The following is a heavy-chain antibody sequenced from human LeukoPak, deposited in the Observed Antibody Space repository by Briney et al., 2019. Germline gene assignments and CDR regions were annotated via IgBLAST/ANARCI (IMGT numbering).Heavy chain of an antibody. CDR1: GFTFSSDN. D-gene: IGHD3-10*01. V-gene: IGHV3-21*01. J-gene: IGHJ4*02. CDR3: ARDTLGSSSTIFFDL. CDR2: INSTSGYI. Sequence: GGSLRLSCVASGFTFSSDNMNWVRQAPGKGMEWVSYINSTSGYIYYADSVKGRFTISRDNAKKSLYLQMNSLGAEDTAVYYCARDTLGSSSTIFFDLWGQGALVTVSS.